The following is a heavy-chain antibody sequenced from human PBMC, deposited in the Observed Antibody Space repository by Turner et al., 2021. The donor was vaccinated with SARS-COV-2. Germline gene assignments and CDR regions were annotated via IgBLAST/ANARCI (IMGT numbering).Heavy chain of an antibody. V-gene: IGHV1-2*02. Sequence: QVQLVQSVAAVKNPWASLKVSCKASGYTFTYYYMHWVQQAPGQGLGGMGWSNPNSGGTNYEQKVQGRGTMTRDTSISKAYMELSRLRSDDTAVDYCARGETIAVAGTQYFDYWGQGTLVTVSS. D-gene: IGHD6-19*01. CDR3: ARGETIAVAGTQYFDY. CDR1: GYTFTYYY. CDR2: SNPNSGGT. J-gene: IGHJ4*02.